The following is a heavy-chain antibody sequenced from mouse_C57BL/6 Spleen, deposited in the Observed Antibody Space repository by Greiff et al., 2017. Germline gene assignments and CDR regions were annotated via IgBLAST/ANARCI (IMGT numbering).Heavy chain of an antibody. CDR2: IYPGDGDT. CDR3: ARGPFNLFAD. J-gene: IGHJ3*01. CDR1: GYAFSSSW. V-gene: IGHV1-82*01. Sequence: QVQLKESGPELVKPGASVKISCKASGYAFSSSWMNWVKQRPGKGLEWIGRIYPGDGDTNYNGKFKGKATLTADKSSSTAYMQLSSLTSEDSAVYFCARGPFNLFADWGRGTLVTVSA.